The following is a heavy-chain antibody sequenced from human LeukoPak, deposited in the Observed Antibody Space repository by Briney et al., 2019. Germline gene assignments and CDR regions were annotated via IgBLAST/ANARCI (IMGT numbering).Heavy chain of an antibody. CDR2: INPNSGGT. J-gene: IGHJ4*02. CDR3: ARDLEGYHYGSGNYPQ. Sequence: ASVKVSCKASGGTFTNYAINWVRQAPGQGLEWMGFINPNSGGTNYAQKFQGRVTTTRDTSISTAYMELSSLTSDDTAVYYCARDLEGYHYGSGNYPQWGQGTLITVSS. CDR1: GGTFTNYA. D-gene: IGHD3-10*01. V-gene: IGHV1-2*02.